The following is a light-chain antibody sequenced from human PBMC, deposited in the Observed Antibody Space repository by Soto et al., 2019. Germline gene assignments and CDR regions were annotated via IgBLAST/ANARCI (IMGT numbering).Light chain of an antibody. Sequence: QSALTQPASVSGSPGQSITISCTGTSSDVGGYNFVSWYQQHPGKAPKLMIYEVSNRPSGVSNRFSGSKSGNTASLTISGLQAEDEADYYCSSYARSNTLVFGTGTKFTVL. CDR3: SSYARSNTLV. V-gene: IGLV2-14*01. J-gene: IGLJ1*01. CDR1: SSDVGGYNF. CDR2: EVS.